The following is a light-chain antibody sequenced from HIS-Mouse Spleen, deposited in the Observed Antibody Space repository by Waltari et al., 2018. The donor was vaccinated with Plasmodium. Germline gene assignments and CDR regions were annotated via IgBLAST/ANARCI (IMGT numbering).Light chain of an antibody. V-gene: IGKV3-15*01. CDR1: QRVSGT. Sequence: DIVMTQSPATLSVSPGERATLSCRASQRVSGTLAWYQQKPGQAPRLLIYGASTRATGIPARFSGSGSGTEFTLTISSLQSEDFAVYYCQQYNNWSFTFGPGTKVDIK. CDR2: GAS. CDR3: QQYNNWSFT. J-gene: IGKJ3*01.